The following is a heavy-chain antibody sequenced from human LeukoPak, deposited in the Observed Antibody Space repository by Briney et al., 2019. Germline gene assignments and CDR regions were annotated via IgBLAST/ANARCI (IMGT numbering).Heavy chain of an antibody. CDR3: ASRDCSSTSCYPYYFDY. D-gene: IGHD2-2*01. CDR1: GFTVSSHY. Sequence: HPGGSLRLSCAASGFTVSSHYISWVRQAPGKGLEWVSCIYSGGSTYYADSVKGRFTISRDNSKNTVFLQMNSLGAEDTAMYYCASRDCSSTSCYPYYFDYWGQGTLVTVSS. CDR2: IYSGGST. V-gene: IGHV3-53*01. J-gene: IGHJ4*02.